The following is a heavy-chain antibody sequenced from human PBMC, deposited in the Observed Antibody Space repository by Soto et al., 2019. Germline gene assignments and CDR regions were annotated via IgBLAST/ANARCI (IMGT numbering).Heavy chain of an antibody. J-gene: IGHJ5*02. CDR1: GYTFTGYY. D-gene: IGHD5-18*01. V-gene: IGHV1-2*02. CDR3: ARERDGRRGYSYGYVWFDP. Sequence: ASVKVSCIASGYTFTGYYMHWIRQAPGQGLEWMGWINPNSGGTNYEQKFQGRVTMTRDTSISTAYMELSRLRSDDTAVYYCARERDGRRGYSYGYVWFDPWGQGTLFTVS. CDR2: INPNSGGT.